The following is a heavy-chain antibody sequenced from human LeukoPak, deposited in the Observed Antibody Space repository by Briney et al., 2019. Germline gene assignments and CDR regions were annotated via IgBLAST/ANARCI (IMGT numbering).Heavy chain of an antibody. J-gene: IGHJ6*02. CDR1: GYTFTGYY. CDR3: ARDWRIGYCSGGSCSGMDV. Sequence: GASVKVSCKASGYTFTGYYMHWVRQAPGQGLEWMGWINPNSGGTNYAQKFQGRVTMTRDTSISTAYMELSRLRSDDTAVYYCARDWRIGYCSGGSCSGMDVWRQGTTVTVSS. V-gene: IGHV1-2*02. D-gene: IGHD2-15*01. CDR2: INPNSGGT.